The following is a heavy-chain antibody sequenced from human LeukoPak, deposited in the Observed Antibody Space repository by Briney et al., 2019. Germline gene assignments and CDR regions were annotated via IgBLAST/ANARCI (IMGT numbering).Heavy chain of an antibody. J-gene: IGHJ6*03. CDR2: IYTSGST. V-gene: IGHV4-4*09. CDR1: GGSISSYY. Sequence: SETLSLTRTVSGGSISSYYWSWIRQPPGKGLEWIGYIYTSGSTNYNPSLKSRVTISVDTSKNQFSLKLSSVTAADTAVYYCARDLGYCSSTSCYKDYYYYMDVWGKGTTVTVSS. CDR3: ARDLGYCSSTSCYKDYYYYMDV. D-gene: IGHD2-2*02.